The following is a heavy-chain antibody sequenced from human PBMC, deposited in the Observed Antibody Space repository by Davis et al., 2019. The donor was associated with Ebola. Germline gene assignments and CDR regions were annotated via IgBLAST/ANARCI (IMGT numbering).Heavy chain of an antibody. Sequence: MPGGSLRLSCTVSGGSMSSYYWSWIRQPPGKGLEWIGYIYYSGVTNYNPSLTSRVTISLDTSKNQFSLKLSSVTAADTAVYYCARGGIAVAGPDYWGQGTLVTVSS. D-gene: IGHD6-19*01. V-gene: IGHV4-59*01. CDR1: GGSMSSYY. CDR2: IYYSGVT. J-gene: IGHJ4*02. CDR3: ARGGIAVAGPDY.